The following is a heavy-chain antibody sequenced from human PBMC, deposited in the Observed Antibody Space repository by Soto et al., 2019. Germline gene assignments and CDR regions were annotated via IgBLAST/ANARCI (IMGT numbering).Heavy chain of an antibody. Sequence: PSETLSLTCVVSGGSISSAGYSWSWVRQPQGKVLEWIGYMYHSGSFYYKPSLKSRVTISIDKSKNQFSLKLSSVTAADTAVYYCARGGYCTGGICYYYYGLDVWGQGITVTVSS. V-gene: IGHV4-30-2*01. J-gene: IGHJ6*02. CDR3: ARGGYCTGGICYYYYGLDV. D-gene: IGHD2-8*02. CDR2: MYHSGSF. CDR1: GGSISSAGYS.